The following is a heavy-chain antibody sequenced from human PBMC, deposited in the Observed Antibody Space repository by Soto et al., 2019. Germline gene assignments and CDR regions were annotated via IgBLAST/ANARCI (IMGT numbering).Heavy chain of an antibody. CDR3: ANLEGPYCGGDCYPELDY. D-gene: IGHD2-21*02. Sequence: GGSLRLSCAASGFTFSIYGMHWVRQAPGKGLEWVAVISYDGSNKYYADSVEGRFTISRDNSKNTLYLQMSSLRPEDTAVYYCANLEGPYCGGDCYPELDYWGQGTLVTVSS. J-gene: IGHJ4*02. V-gene: IGHV3-30*18. CDR1: GFTFSIYG. CDR2: ISYDGSNK.